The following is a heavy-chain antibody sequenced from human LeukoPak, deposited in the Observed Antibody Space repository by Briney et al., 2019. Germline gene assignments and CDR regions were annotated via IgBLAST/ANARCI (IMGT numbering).Heavy chain of an antibody. V-gene: IGHV3-74*01. CDR1: GFTFSSYW. D-gene: IGHD3-22*01. Sequence: GGSLRLSGAASGFTFSSYWMHWVRQAPGKGLAWVSRINSDGSSTSYADSVKRRFTISRDNAKNTLYLQMNSLRAEDTAVYYCARDPYYYDSSGYYGYWGQGTLVTVSS. CDR2: INSDGSST. J-gene: IGHJ4*02. CDR3: ARDPYYYDSSGYYGY.